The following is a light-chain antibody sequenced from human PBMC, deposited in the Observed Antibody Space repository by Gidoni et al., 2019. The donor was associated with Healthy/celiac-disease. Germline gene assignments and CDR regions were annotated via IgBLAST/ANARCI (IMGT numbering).Light chain of an antibody. J-gene: IGKJ1*01. Sequence: DIQMTQSPSTLSASVGDRVTITCRASQSISSWLAWYQQKPGKAPNLLIYDASSLESGVPSRFSGSGSGTDFTLTISSLQPDDFVTYYCQQYNTYWTFGQGTKVEIK. CDR1: QSISSW. CDR3: QQYNTYWT. CDR2: DAS. V-gene: IGKV1-5*01.